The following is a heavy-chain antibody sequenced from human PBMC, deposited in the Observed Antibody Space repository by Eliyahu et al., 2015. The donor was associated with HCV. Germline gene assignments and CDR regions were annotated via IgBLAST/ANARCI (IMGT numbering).Heavy chain of an antibody. J-gene: IGHJ4*02. V-gene: IGHV3-15*01. D-gene: IGHD4-11*01. CDR2: IKSKTDGGTT. CDR3: TTGGVGLVTDFDY. CDR1: GFTFSNAW. Sequence: EVQLVESGGGLVKPGGSLRLSCAASGFTFSNAWMSWVRQAPGKGLEWVGRIKSKTDGGTTDYAAPVKGRFTISRDDSKNTLYLQMNSLKTEDTAVYYCTTGGVGLVTDFDYWGQGTLVTVSS.